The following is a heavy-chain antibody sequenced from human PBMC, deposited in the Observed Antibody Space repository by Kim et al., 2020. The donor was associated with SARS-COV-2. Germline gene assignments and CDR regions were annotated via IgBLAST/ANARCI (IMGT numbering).Heavy chain of an antibody. V-gene: IGHV4-59*01. CDR1: GGSISSYY. CDR2: IYYSGST. J-gene: IGHJ5*02. Sequence: SETLSLTCTVSGGSISSYYWSWIRQPPGKGLEWIGYIYYSGSTNYNPSLKSRVTISVDTSKNQFSLKLSSVTAADTAVYYCARGQYCSSTSCYYNRGRFDPWGQGTLVTVSS. CDR3: ARGQYCSSTSCYYNRGRFDP. D-gene: IGHD2-2*01.